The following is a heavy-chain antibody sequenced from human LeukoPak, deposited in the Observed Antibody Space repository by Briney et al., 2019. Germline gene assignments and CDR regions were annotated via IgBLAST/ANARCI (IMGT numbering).Heavy chain of an antibody. CDR2: ISYSGST. V-gene: IGHV4-61*05. Sequence: PSETLSLTCTVSGGSISSSSYYRGWIRQPPGKGLEWIGYISYSGSTKYNPSLKSRVTISVDTSKNQFSLKLDSVTAADTAVYYCARGRTGAAGFFDYWGQGALVTVSS. CDR3: ARGRTGAAGFFDY. D-gene: IGHD6-13*01. CDR1: GGSISSSSYY. J-gene: IGHJ4*02.